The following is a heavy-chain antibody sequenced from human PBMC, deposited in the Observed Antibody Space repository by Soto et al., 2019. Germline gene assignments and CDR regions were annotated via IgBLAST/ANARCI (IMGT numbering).Heavy chain of an antibody. Sequence: QITLTESGPTLVRPTQPLTLTCAFSGFSLSTSGVGVGWIRQPPGKALEWLAVIYWDDSKHYSPSLRSRLTITKDTSKNQMVLTMTNMDPMDTGTYYCAHQGPEDWPLDYRGPGTLVTVSS. CDR2: IYWDDSK. D-gene: IGHD3-9*01. V-gene: IGHV2-5*02. CDR1: GFSLSTSGVG. J-gene: IGHJ4*02. CDR3: AHQGPEDWPLDY.